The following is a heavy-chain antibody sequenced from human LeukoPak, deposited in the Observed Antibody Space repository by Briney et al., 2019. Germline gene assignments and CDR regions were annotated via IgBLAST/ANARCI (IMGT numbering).Heavy chain of an antibody. D-gene: IGHD2-2*02. CDR1: GYTFTSYG. CDR2: INIYNGNA. CDR3: ARAPGYCSTTSCYSFYYYYYMDS. V-gene: IGHV1-18*01. Sequence: ASVKVSCKASGYTFTSYGISWVRQAPGQGLEWMGWINIYNGNANYAQKLQGRVTMTTDTSTSTANMELRSLRSDDTAVYYCARAPGYCSTTSCYSFYYYYYMDSWGKGTTVTVSS. J-gene: IGHJ6*03.